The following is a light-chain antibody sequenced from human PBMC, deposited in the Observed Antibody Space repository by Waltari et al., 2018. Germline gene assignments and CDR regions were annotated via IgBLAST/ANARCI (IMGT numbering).Light chain of an antibody. J-gene: IGKJ5*01. V-gene: IGKV3-11*01. CDR1: QSLRDH. CDR2: GES. CDR3: QQRISWPLT. Sequence: EVVLTQSPATLSLSLGDRATLSCRASQSLRDHLAWYQQKPGQAPRLLIYGESKRATGIPASFSGSGSGTDFTLTISSLEPDDCAVYYCQQRISWPLTFGHGTRVENK.